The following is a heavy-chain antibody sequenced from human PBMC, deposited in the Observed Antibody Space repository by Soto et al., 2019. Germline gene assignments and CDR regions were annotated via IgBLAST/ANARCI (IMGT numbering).Heavy chain of an antibody. CDR3: AKWSGFGDA. V-gene: IGHV3-23*01. J-gene: IGHJ5*02. Sequence: GGSLRLSCAASGFTLSSNSMAWVRQAPGKRLQWVSGISNDGSTTFYIDSVRGRFTISRDTSTNTLYLQMDSLRVEDTAVYFCAKWSGFGDAWGQGALVTVSS. CDR2: ISNDGSTT. CDR1: GFTLSSNS. D-gene: IGHD3-10*01.